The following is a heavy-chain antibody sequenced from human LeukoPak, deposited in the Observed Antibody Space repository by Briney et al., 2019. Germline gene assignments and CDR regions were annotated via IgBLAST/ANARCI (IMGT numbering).Heavy chain of an antibody. CDR3: AELGITMIGGV. D-gene: IGHD3-10*02. V-gene: IGHV3-48*01. J-gene: IGHJ6*04. CDR2: ISSTTSTI. CDR1: GFTFSSYI. Sequence: GGSLRLSCAASGFTFSSYIMNWVRQAPGKGLEWVSYISSTTSTIYYADSVKGRFTISRDNDKNSLYLQMNSLRAEDTAVYYCAELGITMIGGVWGKGTTVTISS.